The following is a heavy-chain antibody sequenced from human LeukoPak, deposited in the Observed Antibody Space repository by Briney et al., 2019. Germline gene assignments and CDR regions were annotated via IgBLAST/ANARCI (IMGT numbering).Heavy chain of an antibody. Sequence: AASVKVSCKASGDTFTSYDINWVRQATGQGLEWMGWMNPNSGNTGYAQKFQGRVTMTRDTSISTAYMELSSLRSEDTAVYYCARGAGYSSGWSIYAFDIWGQGTMVTVSS. J-gene: IGHJ3*02. CDR3: ARGAGYSSGWSIYAFDI. V-gene: IGHV1-8*01. D-gene: IGHD6-19*01. CDR2: MNPNSGNT. CDR1: GDTFTSYD.